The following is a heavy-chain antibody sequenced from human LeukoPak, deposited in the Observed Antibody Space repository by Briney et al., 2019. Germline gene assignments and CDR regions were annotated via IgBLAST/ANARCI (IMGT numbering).Heavy chain of an antibody. Sequence: GGSLRLSCVASGFTFSTYTMNWIRQAPGRGLEWVSCISSGSTYKYYADSVKGRFTISRDNAKKSLYLQMNSLRAEDTAVYYCAKSGKDRYSGTYERPAYYYYYGMDVWGQGTTVTVSS. D-gene: IGHD1-26*01. V-gene: IGHV3-21*01. CDR3: AKSGKDRYSGTYERPAYYYYYGMDV. J-gene: IGHJ6*02. CDR1: GFTFSTYT. CDR2: ISSGSTYK.